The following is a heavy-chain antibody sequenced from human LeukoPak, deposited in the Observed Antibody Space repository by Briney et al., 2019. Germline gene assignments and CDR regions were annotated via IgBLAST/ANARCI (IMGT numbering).Heavy chain of an antibody. CDR1: GFIFSNYW. CDR2: INDDGSST. CDR3: ARDGISCTGGHCYFAS. V-gene: IGHV3-74*01. J-gene: IGHJ4*02. D-gene: IGHD2-8*02. Sequence: PGGSLRLSCATSGFIFSNYWMHWVRQAPGKGLVWVSRINDDGSSTTYAHSVRGRFTISRDNARNTLYLQMNGLRAEDTAVYYCARDGISCTGGHCYFASWGQGTLVTVSS.